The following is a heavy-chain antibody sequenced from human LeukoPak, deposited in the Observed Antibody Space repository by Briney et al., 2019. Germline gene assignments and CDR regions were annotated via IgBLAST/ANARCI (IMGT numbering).Heavy chain of an antibody. J-gene: IGHJ1*01. CDR1: GFTFSSYE. CDR2: ISSSGSTI. V-gene: IGHV3-48*03. CDR3: ATGYCGGDCYPDPPSKCFQH. D-gene: IGHD2-21*02. Sequence: GGSLRLSCAASGFTFSSYEMNWVRQAPGKGLEWVSYISSSGSTIYYADSVKGRFTISRDNAKNSLYLQMNSLRAEDTAVYYCATGYCGGDCYPDPPSKCFQHWGQGTLVTVSS.